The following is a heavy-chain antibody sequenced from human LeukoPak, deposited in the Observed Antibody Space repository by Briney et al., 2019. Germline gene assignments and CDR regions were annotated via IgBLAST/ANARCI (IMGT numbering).Heavy chain of an antibody. J-gene: IGHJ5*01. CDR3: AKPAAGIMWNCLDS. V-gene: IGHV3-30*02. Sequence: GGSLRLSCETSGFSFSKYGMYWVRQAPGKGLEWVAYMPSGGSNEYYGDSVKGRFTIYRDDSKNTLYLQMNGLRAEDTAVYCCAKPAAGIMWNCLDSWGQGTLVTVSS. CDR2: MPSGGSNE. D-gene: IGHD2-15*01. CDR1: GFSFSKYG.